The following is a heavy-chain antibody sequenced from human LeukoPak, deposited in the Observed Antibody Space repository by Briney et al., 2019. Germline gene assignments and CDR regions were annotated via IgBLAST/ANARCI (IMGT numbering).Heavy chain of an antibody. Sequence: GGSLRLSCAASGFTVSSNYMSWVRQAPGKGLEWVSVIYSGGSTYYADSVKGRFTISRDNSKNTLYLQMNSLRAEDTAVYYCARSRHQREFDPWGQGTLVTVSS. CDR1: GFTVSSNY. CDR3: ARSRHQREFDP. V-gene: IGHV3-66*01. CDR2: IYSGGST. J-gene: IGHJ5*02.